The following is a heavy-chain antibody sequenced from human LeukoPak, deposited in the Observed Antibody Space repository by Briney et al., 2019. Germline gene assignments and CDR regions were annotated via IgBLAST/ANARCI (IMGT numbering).Heavy chain of an antibody. CDR3: ARAAYCGGDCYRGTNYYYFDY. D-gene: IGHD2-21*02. Sequence: SVKVSCKASGGTFSSYAISWVRQAPGQGLEWMGGIIPIFGTANYAQKFQGRVMITADESTSTAYMELSSLRSEDTAVYYCARAAYCGGDCYRGTNYYYFDYWGQGTLVTVSS. V-gene: IGHV1-69*13. CDR2: IIPIFGTA. CDR1: GGTFSSYA. J-gene: IGHJ4*02.